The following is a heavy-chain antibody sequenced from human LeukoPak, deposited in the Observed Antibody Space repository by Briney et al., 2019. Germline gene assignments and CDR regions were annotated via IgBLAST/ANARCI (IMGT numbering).Heavy chain of an antibody. CDR3: EVQWLVRGWFDP. D-gene: IGHD6-19*01. V-gene: IGHV4-39*01. CDR2: IYYSGST. CDR1: GGPISSSSYY. Sequence: SETLSLTCTVSGGPISSSSYYWGWIRQPPGKGLEWIGSIYYSGSTYYNPSLKSRVTISVDTSKNQFSLKLSSVTAADTAVYYCEVQWLVRGWFDPWGQGTLVTVSS. J-gene: IGHJ5*02.